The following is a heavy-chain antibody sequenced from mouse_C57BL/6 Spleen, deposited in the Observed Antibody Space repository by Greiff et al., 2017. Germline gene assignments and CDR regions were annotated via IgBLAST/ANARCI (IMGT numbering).Heavy chain of an antibody. CDR1: GFTFSSYA. D-gene: IGHD2-1*01. V-gene: IGHV5-9-1*02. CDR2: ISSGGDYI. Sequence: DVLLVESGDGLVKPGGSLKLSCAASGFTFSSYAMSWVRQTPEKRLEWVAYISSGGDYIYYADTVKARFTISRANARNTLYLHMSSLKSAYTAIYFSSAVTSSYFDFWSTGTTLTVSS. CDR3: SAVTSSYFDF. J-gene: IGHJ1*03.